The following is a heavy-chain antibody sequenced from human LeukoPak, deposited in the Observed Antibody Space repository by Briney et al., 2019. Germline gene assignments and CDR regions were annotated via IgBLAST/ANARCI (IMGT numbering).Heavy chain of an antibody. Sequence: PGESLKISCEASGYRFTNYGISWLRQMPGRGLDWMGRIDPSASQTNYNPSFRGHITISVDRSISTVYLQWGSLQASDTAIYYCARRNREKAISLDLWGRGTVVTVSS. CDR1: GYRFTNYG. V-gene: IGHV5-10-1*01. CDR3: ARRNREKAISLDL. J-gene: IGHJ2*01. CDR2: IDPSASQT. D-gene: IGHD1-14*01.